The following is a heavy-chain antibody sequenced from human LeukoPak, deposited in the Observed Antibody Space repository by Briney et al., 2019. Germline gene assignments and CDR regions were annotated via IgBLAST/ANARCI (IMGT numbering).Heavy chain of an antibody. J-gene: IGHJ4*02. CDR2: INPNSGGT. CDR1: GYTFTGYY. Sequence: ASVKVSCKASGYTFTGYYVHWVRQAPGQGLEWMGWINPNSGGTNYLGRVTMTRDTSISTAYMELSRLRSDDTAVYYCARAEFDYWGQGTLVTVSS. D-gene: IGHD3-10*01. CDR3: ARAEFDY. V-gene: IGHV1-2*02.